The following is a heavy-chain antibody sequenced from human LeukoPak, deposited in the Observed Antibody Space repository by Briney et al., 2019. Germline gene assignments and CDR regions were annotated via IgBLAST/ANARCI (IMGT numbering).Heavy chain of an antibody. CDR1: GFTFSSYS. Sequence: GGSLRLSCAASGFTFSSYSMNWVRQAPGKGLEWVSYISSSSSTIYYADSVKGRFTISRDNAKNSLYLQMNSLRAEDTAVYYCARDPSNTYYYDSSGYSRAFDIWGQGTMVTVSS. V-gene: IGHV3-48*04. CDR2: ISSSSSTI. D-gene: IGHD3-22*01. CDR3: ARDPSNTYYYDSSGYSRAFDI. J-gene: IGHJ3*02.